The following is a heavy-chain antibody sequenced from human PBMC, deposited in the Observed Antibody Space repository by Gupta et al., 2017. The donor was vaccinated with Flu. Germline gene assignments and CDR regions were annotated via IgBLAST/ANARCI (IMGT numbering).Heavy chain of an antibody. CDR1: GGSISSYY. J-gene: IGHJ4*02. D-gene: IGHD5-18*01. CDR2: IYYSGST. V-gene: IGHV4-59*08. CDR3: ARGIVDTARVKATEYFDY. Sequence: QVQLQESGPGLVKPSETLSLTCTVSGGSISSYYWSWIRQPPGKGLEWIGYIYYSGSTNYNPSLKSRVTISVDTSKNQFSLKLSSVTAADTAVYYCARGIVDTARVKATEYFDYWGQGTLVTVSS.